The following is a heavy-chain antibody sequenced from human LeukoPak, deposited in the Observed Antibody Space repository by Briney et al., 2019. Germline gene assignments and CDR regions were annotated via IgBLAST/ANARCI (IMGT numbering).Heavy chain of an antibody. V-gene: IGHV4-38-2*01. D-gene: IGHD3-3*01. J-gene: IGHJ6*03. CDR1: GYAISSGYY. CDR3: ARQELGSGYYGSYFYYMDV. Sequence: PSETLSLTCAVSGYAISSGYYWGWLRQPPGKGLEWIGSIYHSGSTYYNPSLKSRVTISVDTSKNQFSLKLSSVTAADTAVYYGARQELGSGYYGSYFYYMDVWGKGTTVTVSS. CDR2: IYHSGST.